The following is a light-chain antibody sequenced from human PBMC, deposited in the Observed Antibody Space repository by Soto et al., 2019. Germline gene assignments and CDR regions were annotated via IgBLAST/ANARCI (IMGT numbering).Light chain of an antibody. V-gene: IGKV3-15*01. J-gene: IGKJ2*01. Sequence: EIVMRQSPGTLSVSPGERAALSCRASQSVRSNLAWYQQKRGQPPRLLIYRASTRATGIPARFSGSGSGTEFTLTISSLQSEDFAVYYCQQYENWSFSFGQGTKVEI. CDR2: RAS. CDR1: QSVRSN. CDR3: QQYENWSFS.